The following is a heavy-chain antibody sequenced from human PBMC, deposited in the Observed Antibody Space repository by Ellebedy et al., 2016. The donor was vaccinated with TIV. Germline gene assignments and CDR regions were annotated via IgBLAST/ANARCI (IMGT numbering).Heavy chain of an antibody. Sequence: PGGSLRLSCAASGFSFSNYAMSWVRQAPGKGLEWVSGISGGDGSAYYADSVKGRFTISRDNSKNTVYLQMDTLRAEDTAVYYCARGPWGSFDFWGQGTLVTVSS. V-gene: IGHV3-23*01. CDR3: ARGPWGSFDF. CDR2: ISGGDGSA. CDR1: GFSFSNYA. J-gene: IGHJ4*02. D-gene: IGHD3-16*01.